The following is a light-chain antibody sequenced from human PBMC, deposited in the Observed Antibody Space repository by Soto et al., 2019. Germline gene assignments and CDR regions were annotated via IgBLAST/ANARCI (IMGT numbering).Light chain of an antibody. CDR1: QSVRSSL. CDR2: DAS. CDR3: HQYNSKDWT. J-gene: IGKJ1*01. Sequence: DIELTQSPCTLSASLGERATLSCRASQSVRSSLLAWYQQKPGQAPRLLIYDASTRDTATPERFSGSGSGTEFTLTISRLEPEDFAVYYCHQYNSKDWTFGQGTKVDI. V-gene: IGKV3-20*01.